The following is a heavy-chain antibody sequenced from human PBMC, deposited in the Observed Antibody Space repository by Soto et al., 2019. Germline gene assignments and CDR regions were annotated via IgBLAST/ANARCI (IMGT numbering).Heavy chain of an antibody. D-gene: IGHD3-22*01. Sequence: SETLSLTCVVSGGPVSGDDLYCRWIRHLPGKGLEWIANVYDTVTTYYNPSLKSRVSMSVDTSQNQFSLILASVTAADTDVYYCARALVTDYNSRDYHSYFAMDVWGQGTSVT. V-gene: IGHV4-31*02. CDR3: ARALVTDYNSRDYHSYFAMDV. CDR1: GGPVSGDDLY. J-gene: IGHJ6*02. CDR2: VYDTVTT.